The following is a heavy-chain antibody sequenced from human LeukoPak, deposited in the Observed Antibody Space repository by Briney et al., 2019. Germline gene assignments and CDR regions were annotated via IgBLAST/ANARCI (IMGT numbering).Heavy chain of an antibody. CDR3: SRSGDYYETGDY. Sequence: GGSLRLSCAASGFTSSDHYMEWVRQAPGKGLEWVGRSRNKDNNYRTEYAASVKGRFTISRDDSKNSLFLQMTSLKTEDTAVYYCSRSGDYYETGDYWGQGTLVTVSS. CDR1: GFTSSDHY. J-gene: IGHJ4*02. V-gene: IGHV3-72*01. CDR2: SRNKDNNYRT. D-gene: IGHD3-3*01.